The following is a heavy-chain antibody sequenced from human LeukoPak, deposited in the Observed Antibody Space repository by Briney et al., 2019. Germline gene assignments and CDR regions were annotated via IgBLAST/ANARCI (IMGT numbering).Heavy chain of an antibody. CDR1: GGSVSSGTYY. CDR3: ARGGGYYFDTEDY. CDR2: ISTSGNT. V-gene: IGHV4-61*09. J-gene: IGHJ4*02. Sequence: PSQTLSLTCSVSGGSVSSGTYYWSWIRQSAGKGLEWIGHISTSGNTNYNPSVRSRVTISLDTSKNQFSLKLTSVTAADTALYYCARGGGYYFDTEDYWGQETLVTVSS. D-gene: IGHD3-22*01.